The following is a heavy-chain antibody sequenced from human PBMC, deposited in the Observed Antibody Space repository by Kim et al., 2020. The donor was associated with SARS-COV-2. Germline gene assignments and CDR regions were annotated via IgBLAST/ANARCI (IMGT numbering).Heavy chain of an antibody. V-gene: IGHV3-30*18. Sequence: GGSLRLSCAASRFTFSNYGMRWVRQAPGKGLEWVSVISDGGSSKYYADSVKGRFTISRDNSKNTLYLQMNNLRAEDTAVYYCAKEPGVGSDYAWTYYYYGMDVGGQGTTDTVSS. CDR1: RFTFSNYG. J-gene: IGHJ6*02. CDR2: ISDGGSSK. D-gene: IGHD3-10*01. CDR3: AKEPGVGSDYAWTYYYYGMDV.